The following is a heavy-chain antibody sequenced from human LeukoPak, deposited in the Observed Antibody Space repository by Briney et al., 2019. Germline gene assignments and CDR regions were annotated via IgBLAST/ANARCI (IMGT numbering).Heavy chain of an antibody. D-gene: IGHD5-18*01. V-gene: IGHV3-7*01. CDR3: ARDEIYSYGYGSYFDY. Sequence: PGGSLRLSCAASGFTFSSYWMSWVRQAPGKGLEWVAIIKQDGSEKYYVDSVKGRFTISRDNAKNSLYLQMNSLRAEDTAVYYCARDEIYSYGYGSYFDYWGQGTLVTVSS. J-gene: IGHJ4*02. CDR2: IKQDGSEK. CDR1: GFTFSSYW.